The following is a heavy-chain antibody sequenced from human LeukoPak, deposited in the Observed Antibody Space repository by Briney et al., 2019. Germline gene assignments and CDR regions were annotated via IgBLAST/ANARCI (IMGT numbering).Heavy chain of an antibody. Sequence: ASVKVSCKASGYTFTSYYMHWVRQAPGQGLEWMGIISPSGGSTSYAQKFQGRVTMTRDTSTSTVYMELSSLRSEDTAVCYCARGRYYGSGSYIHFDYWGQGTLVTVSS. CDR3: ARGRYYGSGSYIHFDY. J-gene: IGHJ4*02. D-gene: IGHD3-10*01. V-gene: IGHV1-46*01. CDR2: ISPSGGST. CDR1: GYTFTSYY.